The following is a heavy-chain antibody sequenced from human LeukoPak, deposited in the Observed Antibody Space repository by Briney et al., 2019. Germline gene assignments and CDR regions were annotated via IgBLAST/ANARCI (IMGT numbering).Heavy chain of an antibody. CDR3: ARSGLLFGYYFDY. Sequence: ASVKVSCKASGYTFTGYYMHWVRQAPGQGLEWMGRINPSGGSTSYAQKFQGRVTMTRDTSTSTVYMELSSLRSEDTAVYYCARSGLLFGYYFDYWGQGTLVTVSS. V-gene: IGHV1-46*01. CDR2: INPSGGST. CDR1: GYTFTGYY. D-gene: IGHD2-21*02. J-gene: IGHJ4*02.